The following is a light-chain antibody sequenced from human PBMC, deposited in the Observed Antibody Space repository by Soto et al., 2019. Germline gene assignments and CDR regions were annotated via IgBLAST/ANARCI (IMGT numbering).Light chain of an antibody. CDR1: QGISSY. CDR2: AAS. Sequence: AIRMTQSPSSLSASTGDRVTITCRASQGISSYLAWYQQKPGKAPKLLIYAASTLQSGVPSRFSGSGSGTDFTLTISCLQSEDFATYYCQQYYSYPITFGHGTQLEIK. V-gene: IGKV1-8*01. J-gene: IGKJ5*01. CDR3: QQYYSYPIT.